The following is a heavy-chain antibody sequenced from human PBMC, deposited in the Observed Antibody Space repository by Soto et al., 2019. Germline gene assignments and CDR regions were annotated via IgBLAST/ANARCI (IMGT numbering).Heavy chain of an antibody. J-gene: IGHJ3*02. CDR2: ISSSSSYI. CDR1: GFTFISYS. V-gene: IGHV3-21*01. Sequence: GGSLRLSCAASGFTFISYSMNWVRQAPGKGLEWVSSISSSSSYIYYADSVKGRFTISRDNPKNSLYLQMNSLRAEDTAVYYCARAFNLLPVPDAFDIWGQGTMVTVSS. CDR3: ARAFNLLPVPDAFDI.